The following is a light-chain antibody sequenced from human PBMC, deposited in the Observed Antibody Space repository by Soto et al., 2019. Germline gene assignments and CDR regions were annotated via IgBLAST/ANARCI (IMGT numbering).Light chain of an antibody. CDR1: QSIRTY. CDR2: GAL. Sequence: DIQMTQYPSSLSASVGDRVTITCRARQSIRTYLSWYQQKSGKAPKLLIYGALSLQSGVPSRFIGSGSGTEFTLTISSLQPEDFATYYCQQSYSAPPTFGGGTKVDIK. J-gene: IGKJ4*01. V-gene: IGKV1-39*01. CDR3: QQSYSAPPT.